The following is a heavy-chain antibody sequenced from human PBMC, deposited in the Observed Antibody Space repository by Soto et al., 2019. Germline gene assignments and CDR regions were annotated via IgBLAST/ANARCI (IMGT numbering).Heavy chain of an antibody. CDR3: ARNRATIYSTVSYGMDV. J-gene: IGHJ6*02. D-gene: IGHD4-17*01. CDR2: IYFRGGA. Sequence: QVQLQESGPGLVKPSETLSLTCTVSGGSVTSATYDWSWIRQPPGKPMEWIGYIYFRGGADYNPSLKSRVTISIDTSKNQFSLRLTSVTAADTAVYYCARNRATIYSTVSYGMDVWGQGTRVTVSS. CDR1: GGSVTSATYD. V-gene: IGHV4-61*01.